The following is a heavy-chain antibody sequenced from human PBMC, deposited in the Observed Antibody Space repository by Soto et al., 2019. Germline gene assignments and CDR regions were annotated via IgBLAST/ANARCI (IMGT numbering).Heavy chain of an antibody. Sequence: GGSLRLSCAASGFTFSSYGMHWVRQAPGKGLEWVSVISYYGSNKYYADSVKGRFTISRDNSKNTLYLQMNSLRAEDTAVYYCAKDRYFEGGMDVWGQGTTVTVSS. CDR3: AKDRYFEGGMDV. CDR1: GFTFSSYG. D-gene: IGHD3-9*01. CDR2: ISYYGSNK. J-gene: IGHJ6*02. V-gene: IGHV3-30*18.